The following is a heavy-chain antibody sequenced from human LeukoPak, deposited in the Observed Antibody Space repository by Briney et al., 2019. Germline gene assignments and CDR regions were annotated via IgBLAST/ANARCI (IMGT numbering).Heavy chain of an antibody. D-gene: IGHD1-26*01. CDR1: GFTFSSYA. Sequence: GGSLRLSCAASGFTFSSYAMHWVRQAPGKGLEWVAVISYDGSNKYYADSVKGQFTISRDNSKNTLYLQMNSLRAEDTAVYFCARNRYLVPEYWGQGTLVTVSS. CDR3: ARNRYLVPEY. CDR2: ISYDGSNK. V-gene: IGHV3-30-3*01. J-gene: IGHJ4*02.